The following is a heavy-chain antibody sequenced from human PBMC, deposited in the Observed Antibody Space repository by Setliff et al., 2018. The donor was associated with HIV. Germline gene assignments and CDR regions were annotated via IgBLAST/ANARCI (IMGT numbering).Heavy chain of an antibody. J-gene: IGHJ2*01. Sequence: SCAGSGFTFSSYAMSWVRQAPGKGLEWVSVITNSGSDTYHADSVKGRFTISRDKSKNTVYLQMNSLRAEDTATYYCAKVFGTSPLVGYFDLWGRGTRVTSPQ. V-gene: IGHV3-23*01. D-gene: IGHD3-10*01. CDR1: GFTFSSYA. CDR3: AKVFGTSPLVGYFDL. CDR2: ITNSGSDT.